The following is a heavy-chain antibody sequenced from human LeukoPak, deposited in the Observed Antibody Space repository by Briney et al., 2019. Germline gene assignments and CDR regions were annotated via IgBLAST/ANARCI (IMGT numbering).Heavy chain of an antibody. D-gene: IGHD3-3*01. V-gene: IGHV4-39*07. CDR3: ASYDFWSGYFDY. J-gene: IGHJ4*02. Sequence: SETLSLTCTVSGGSISSGPYYWVWIRQPPGKGLEWIGNFYYTGSTNYNPSLKSRLTISVDTSKNQFSLKLSSVTAADTAVYYCASYDFWSGYFDYWGQGTLVTVSS. CDR1: GGSISSGPYY. CDR2: FYYTGST.